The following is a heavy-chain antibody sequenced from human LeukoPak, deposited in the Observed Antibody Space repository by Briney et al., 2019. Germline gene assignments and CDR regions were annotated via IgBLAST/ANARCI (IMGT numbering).Heavy chain of an antibody. D-gene: IGHD3-16*02. V-gene: IGHV3-30*04. CDR2: ISYDGSNK. J-gene: IGHJ4*02. Sequence: GGSLRLSCAASGFTFSSYAMHWVRQAPGKGLEWVAVISYDGSNKYCADSVKGRFTISRDNSKNTVYLQMNSPRAEDTAVYYCAKGGSYRSQPYFDYWGQGTPVTVSS. CDR1: GFTFSSYA. CDR3: AKGGSYRSQPYFDY.